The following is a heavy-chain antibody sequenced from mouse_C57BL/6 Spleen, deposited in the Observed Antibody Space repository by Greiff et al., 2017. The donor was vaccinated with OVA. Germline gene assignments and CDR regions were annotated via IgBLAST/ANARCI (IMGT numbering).Heavy chain of an antibody. V-gene: IGHV1-55*01. CDR2: IYPGSGRT. CDR3: ALITTVVGRYYFDY. D-gene: IGHD1-1*01. CDR1: GYTFTSYW. J-gene: IGHJ2*01. Sequence: FQLQQSGAELVKPGASVKMSCKASGYTFTSYWITWVKQRPGHGLEWIGAIYPGSGRTNYNEKFKSKATLTVDTSSSTAYMQLSSLTSEDSAVYYCALITTVVGRYYFDYWGQGTTLTVSS.